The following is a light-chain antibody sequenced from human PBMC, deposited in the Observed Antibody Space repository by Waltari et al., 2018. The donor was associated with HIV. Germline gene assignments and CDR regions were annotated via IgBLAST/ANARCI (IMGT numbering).Light chain of an antibody. V-gene: IGKV1-5*03. CDR2: KAS. CDR3: QQYNSYSRT. Sequence: DIQITQPPSTLPASVGDRVTITCRASQSLSSWLAWYQQKPGKAPKLLIYKASSLESGVPSRFSGSGSGTEFTLTISSLQPDDFATYYCQQYNSYSRTFGQGTKVEIK. CDR1: QSLSSW. J-gene: IGKJ1*01.